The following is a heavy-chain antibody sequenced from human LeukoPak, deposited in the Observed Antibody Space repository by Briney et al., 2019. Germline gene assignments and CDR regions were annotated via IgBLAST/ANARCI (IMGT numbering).Heavy chain of an antibody. Sequence: GGSLRLSCAASGFTFSSYSMNWVRQAPGKGLEWVSGISWNSGSIGYADSVKGRFTISRDNAKNTLYLQMNSLRAEDTALYYCAKARYCSGGSCYYDYWGQGTLVTVSS. J-gene: IGHJ4*02. CDR3: AKARYCSGGSCYYDY. CDR2: ISWNSGSI. CDR1: GFTFSSYS. D-gene: IGHD2-15*01. V-gene: IGHV3-9*01.